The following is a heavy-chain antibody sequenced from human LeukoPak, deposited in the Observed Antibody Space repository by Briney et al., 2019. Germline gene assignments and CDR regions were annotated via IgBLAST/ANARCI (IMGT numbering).Heavy chain of an antibody. CDR2: INHSGST. V-gene: IGHV4-38-2*01. J-gene: IGHJ5*02. CDR1: GYSVSGGYY. Sequence: PSETLSLTCAVSGYSVSGGYYWGWIRQPPGKGLEWIGIINHSGSTYYNPSLKSRVTISVDTCKNQFSLTLSSVTAADTAVYNCARAPHRIMGLPTYNWFDPWGQGTLVTVSS. D-gene: IGHD1-26*01. CDR3: ARAPHRIMGLPTYNWFDP.